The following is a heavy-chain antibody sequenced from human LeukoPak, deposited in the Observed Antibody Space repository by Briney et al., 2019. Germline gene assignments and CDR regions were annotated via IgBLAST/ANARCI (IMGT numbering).Heavy chain of an antibody. D-gene: IGHD6-13*01. V-gene: IGHV3-30*02. J-gene: IGHJ4*02. CDR2: IRYDGSNK. CDR1: GFTFSSYG. Sequence: PGGSLRLSCAASGFTFSSYGMHWVRQAPGKGLEWVAFIRYDGSNKYYADSVKGRFTISRDNSKNTLYLQMNSLRAEDTAVYYCAKEGIAAAGGLDYWGQGTLVTVSS. CDR3: AKEGIAAAGGLDY.